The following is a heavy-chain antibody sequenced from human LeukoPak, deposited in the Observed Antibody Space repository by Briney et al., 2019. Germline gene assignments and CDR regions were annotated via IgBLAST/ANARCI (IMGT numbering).Heavy chain of an antibody. Sequence: SETLSLTCAVSGYSISSGYFWGWIRQPPGEGLEWIESLYNRGSAYYNPSLKSRVTMSIDTSKNQFSPNLSSVTAADTAVYYCARVYGFVYGPYFDYWGPGTLVTVSS. D-gene: IGHD3-10*01. V-gene: IGHV4-38-2*01. J-gene: IGHJ4*02. CDR3: ARVYGFVYGPYFDY. CDR2: LYNRGSA. CDR1: GYSISSGYF.